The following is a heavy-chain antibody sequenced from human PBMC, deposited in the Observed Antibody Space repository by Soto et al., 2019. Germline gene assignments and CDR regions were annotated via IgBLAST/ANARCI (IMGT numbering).Heavy chain of an antibody. CDR1: GLTFCSYW. CDR2: INSNGDNI. J-gene: IGHJ4*02. Sequence: GGSLRLCCAASGLTFCSYWMHWVRLVPGKGLVWLSRINSNGDNIRYADSVKGRFTISRDNAKNTLYLQMNSLRAEDTAVYYCARVWANSGYYVAYDYWGQGTPVTVSS. D-gene: IGHD3-22*01. V-gene: IGHV3-74*01. CDR3: ARVWANSGYYVAYDY.